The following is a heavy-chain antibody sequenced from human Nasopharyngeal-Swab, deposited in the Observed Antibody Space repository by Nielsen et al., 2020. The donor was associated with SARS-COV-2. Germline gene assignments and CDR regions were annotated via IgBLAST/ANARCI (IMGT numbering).Heavy chain of an antibody. CDR1: GFIFRSYG. Sequence: GGSLRLSCAASGFIFRSYGMHWVRQAPGKGLEWVAVISYDGSNKYYADSVKGRFTISRDNSKNTLYLQMNSLRAEDTAVYYCAKEGRPGASLFPDYWGQGTLVTVSS. CDR3: AKEGRPGASLFPDY. J-gene: IGHJ4*02. D-gene: IGHD2-21*01. V-gene: IGHV3-30*18. CDR2: ISYDGSNK.